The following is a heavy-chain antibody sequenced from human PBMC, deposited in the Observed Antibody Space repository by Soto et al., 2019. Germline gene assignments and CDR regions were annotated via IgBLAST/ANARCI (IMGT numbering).Heavy chain of an antibody. CDR1: GFTFSSYA. CDR3: ANLEYSSSPTYYYYYYMDV. Sequence: GGSLRLSCAASGFTFSSYAMSWVRQPPGKGLEWVSAISGSGGSTYYADSVKGRVTFSRDYSKNTLYLQMNRLSAEDTAVYYCANLEYSSSPTYYYYYYMDVWGKGTTVTVSS. V-gene: IGHV3-23*01. J-gene: IGHJ6*03. D-gene: IGHD6-6*01. CDR2: ISGSGGST.